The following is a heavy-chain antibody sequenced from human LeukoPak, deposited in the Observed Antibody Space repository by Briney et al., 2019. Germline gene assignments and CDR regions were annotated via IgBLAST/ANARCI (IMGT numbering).Heavy chain of an antibody. Sequence: TSETLSPTCTVSGGSISSYYWSWIRQPPGKGLEWIGYIYYSGSTNYNPSLKSRVTISADTSKNQFSLKLNSLTTADTAVYYCTRGAGWLIDYWGQGILVTVSS. CDR3: TRGAGWLIDY. D-gene: IGHD3-16*01. CDR1: GGSISSYY. V-gene: IGHV4-59*01. CDR2: IYYSGST. J-gene: IGHJ4*02.